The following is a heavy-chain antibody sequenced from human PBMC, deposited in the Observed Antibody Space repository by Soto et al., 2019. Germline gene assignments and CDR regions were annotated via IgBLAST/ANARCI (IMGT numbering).Heavy chain of an antibody. J-gene: IGHJ4*02. CDR1: GDSVSGNSAA. Sequence: KPSETLSLTCAISGDSVSGNSAAWNWISQSTSRGLEWLGRTYYRSRWYNDYAVSVKSRITVSPDTSKNQLSLHLNSVTPEDTAVYYCAREFPYYVNRDSYLDYWGQGALVTVSS. CDR2: TYYRSRWYN. CDR3: AREFPYYVNRDSYLDY. D-gene: IGHD3-16*01. V-gene: IGHV6-1*01.